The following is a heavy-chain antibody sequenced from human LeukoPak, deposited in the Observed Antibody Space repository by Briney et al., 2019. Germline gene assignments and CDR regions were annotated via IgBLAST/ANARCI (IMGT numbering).Heavy chain of an antibody. D-gene: IGHD6-19*01. J-gene: IGHJ4*02. Sequence: SETLSLTCTVSGGSISSYYWSWIRQPPGKRLEWIGYIYYSGSTNYNPSLKSRVTISVDTSKNQFSLKLSSVTAADTAVYYCARAVARDYYFDYWGQGTLVTVSS. V-gene: IGHV4-59*01. CDR2: IYYSGST. CDR3: ARAVARDYYFDY. CDR1: GGSISSYY.